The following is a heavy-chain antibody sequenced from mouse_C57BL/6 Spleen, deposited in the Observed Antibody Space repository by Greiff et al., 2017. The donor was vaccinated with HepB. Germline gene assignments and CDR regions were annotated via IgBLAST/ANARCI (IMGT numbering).Heavy chain of an antibody. CDR2: IDPETGGT. Sequence: VKVVESGAELVRPGASVTLSCKASGYTFTDYEMHWVKQTPVHGLEWIGAIDPETGGTAYNQKFKGKAILTADKSSSTAYMELRSLTSEDSAVYYCTREEGAAQAIYFDYWGQGTTLTVSS. J-gene: IGHJ2*01. D-gene: IGHD3-2*02. V-gene: IGHV1-15*01. CDR1: GYTFTDYE. CDR3: TREEGAAQAIYFDY.